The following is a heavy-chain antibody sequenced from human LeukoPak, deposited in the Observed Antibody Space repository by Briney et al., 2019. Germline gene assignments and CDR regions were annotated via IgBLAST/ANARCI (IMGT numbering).Heavy chain of an antibody. Sequence: GASVKVSCKASGYTFTSYDINWVRQATGQGLEWMGWMNPNSGNTGYAQKFQGRVTMTRNTSISTAYMELSSLRSEDTAVYYCARERRGAAAGTPRNWFDPWGQGTLVTVSS. CDR2: MNPNSGNT. J-gene: IGHJ5*02. CDR1: GYTFTSYD. D-gene: IGHD6-13*01. V-gene: IGHV1-8*01. CDR3: ARERRGAAAGTPRNWFDP.